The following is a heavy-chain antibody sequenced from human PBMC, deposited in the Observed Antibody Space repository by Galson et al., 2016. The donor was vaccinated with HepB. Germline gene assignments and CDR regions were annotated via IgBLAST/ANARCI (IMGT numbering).Heavy chain of an antibody. CDR2: IYPGDSDT. CDR1: GYKFTGKW. J-gene: IGHJ2*01. Sequence: QSGAEVKKPGESLKISCTTSGYKFTGKWIGWVRQKPGKGLEWMGIIYPGDSDTRYSPSFQGQVTISADKATNTAHLQWSSLEASDTATYYCARSACSGGACYPFWYFDIWGRGTPVTVSS. D-gene: IGHD2-15*01. V-gene: IGHV5-51*01. CDR3: ARSACSGGACYPFWYFDI.